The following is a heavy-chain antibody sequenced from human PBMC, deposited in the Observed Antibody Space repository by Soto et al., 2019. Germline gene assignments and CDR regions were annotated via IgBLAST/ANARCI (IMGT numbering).Heavy chain of an antibody. CDR1: GYTFTSYD. V-gene: IGHV1-8*01. J-gene: IGHJ6*02. CDR2: MNPNSGNT. CDR3: ARERCSSTSCYKGPFYYYGLDV. D-gene: IGHD2-2*02. Sequence: ASVKVSCKASGYTFTSYDINWVRQATGQGLEWMGWMNPNSGNTGYAQKFQGRVTMTRNTSISTAYMELRSLRSDDTAVYYCARERCSSTSCYKGPFYYYGLDVWGQGTTVTVSS.